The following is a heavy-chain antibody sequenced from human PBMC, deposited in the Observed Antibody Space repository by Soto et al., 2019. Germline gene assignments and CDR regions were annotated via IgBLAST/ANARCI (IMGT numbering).Heavy chain of an antibody. D-gene: IGHD6-13*01. V-gene: IGHV4-34*01. J-gene: IGHJ5*02. CDR3: ASGGGAAAGTWFDP. CDR1: GGSFSGYY. CDR2: INHSGST. Sequence: PSETLSLTCAVYGGSFSGYYWSWIRQPPGKGLEWIGEINHSGSTNYNPSLKSRVTISVDTSKNQFSLKLSSVTAADTAVYYCASGGGAAAGTWFDPWGQGTLVTVSS.